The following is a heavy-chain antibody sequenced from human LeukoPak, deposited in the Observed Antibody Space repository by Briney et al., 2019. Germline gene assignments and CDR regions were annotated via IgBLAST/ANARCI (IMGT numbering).Heavy chain of an antibody. CDR3: ARDHSSGCPAECAFDI. D-gene: IGHD6-19*01. J-gene: IGHJ3*02. CDR1: GFTVSSNY. Sequence: GGSLRLSCAASGFTVSSNYMSWVRQAPGKGLEWVSVIYSGGSTYYADSVKGRFTISRDNSKNTLYLQMNSLRAEDTAVYYCARDHSSGCPAECAFDIWGQGTMVTVSS. CDR2: IYSGGST. V-gene: IGHV3-53*01.